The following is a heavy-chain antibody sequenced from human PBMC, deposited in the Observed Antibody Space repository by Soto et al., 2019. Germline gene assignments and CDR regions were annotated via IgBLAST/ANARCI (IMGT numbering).Heavy chain of an antibody. D-gene: IGHD6-25*01. CDR3: ARGYSSGQYYFDY. J-gene: IGHJ4*02. Sequence: QVQLVESGGGVVQPGRSLRLSCAASGFTFSSYAMHWVRQAPGKGLEWVAVISYDGSNKYYADSVKGRFTISRDNSTNTLYRQMNSLRAEDTAGYYCARGYSSGQYYFDYWGQGTLVTVSS. CDR2: ISYDGSNK. CDR1: GFTFSSYA. V-gene: IGHV3-30-3*01.